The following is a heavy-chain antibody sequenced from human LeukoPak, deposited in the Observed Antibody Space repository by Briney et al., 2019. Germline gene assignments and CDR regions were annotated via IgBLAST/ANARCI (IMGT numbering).Heavy chain of an antibody. J-gene: IGHJ4*02. CDR1: GYTFFTYG. CDR2: ISTYNGNT. CDR3: ARQYGDNSGSLDH. D-gene: IGHD4-23*01. Sequence: VASVEVSCKASGYTFFTYGVTWVRQAPGQGLEWMGWISTYNGNTIAQKFQGRVTLTTDTSTSTAYMDLRSLKSDDTAVYYCARQYGDNSGSLDHWGQGTLVTVSS. V-gene: IGHV1-18*01.